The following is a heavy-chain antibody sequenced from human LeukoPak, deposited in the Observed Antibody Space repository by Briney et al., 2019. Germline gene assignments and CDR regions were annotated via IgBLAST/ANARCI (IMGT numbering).Heavy chain of an antibody. J-gene: IGHJ5*02. CDR1: GVTFSSAH. CDR2: IKAKTDGGTA. V-gene: IGHV3-15*01. Sequence: GGSLRLSCAASGVTFSSAHMSWVRQAPGKGLEWVGRIKAKTDGGTADYAAPVRGRFTTSRDDSKNMLYLQLNSLKTEDTAIYYCTTYSGYSDRWGQGTLVTVSS. CDR3: TTYSGYSDR. D-gene: IGHD5-12*01.